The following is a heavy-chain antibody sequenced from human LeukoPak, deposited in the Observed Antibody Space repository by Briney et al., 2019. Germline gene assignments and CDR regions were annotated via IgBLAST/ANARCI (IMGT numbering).Heavy chain of an antibody. J-gene: IGHJ5*02. CDR2: IYTSGST. CDR1: GDSISSYY. D-gene: IGHD3-3*01. CDR3: ARRSPDFWNGDWFDP. Sequence: SETLSLTCTVSGDSISSYYWSWIRQPPGKGLEWIGYIYTSGSTNYNPSLKSRVTISVDTSKNQCSLKLSSVTAADTAVYYCARRSPDFWNGDWFDPWGQGTLVTVSS. V-gene: IGHV4-4*09.